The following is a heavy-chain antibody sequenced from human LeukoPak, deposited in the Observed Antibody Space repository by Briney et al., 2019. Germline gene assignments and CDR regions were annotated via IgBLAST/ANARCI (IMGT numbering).Heavy chain of an antibody. CDR1: GGSFSGYY. CDR2: INHSGST. Sequence: PSETLSLTCAVYGGSFSGYYWSWIRQPPGKGLEGRGEINHSGSTNYNPSPQSRVTTPSDTSTNHFSLKQTSVTSADTPGYYFARVMIFPSFDYSGQGTLVTVS. D-gene: IGHD3-9*01. V-gene: IGHV4-34*01. CDR3: ARVMIFPSFDY. J-gene: IGHJ4*02.